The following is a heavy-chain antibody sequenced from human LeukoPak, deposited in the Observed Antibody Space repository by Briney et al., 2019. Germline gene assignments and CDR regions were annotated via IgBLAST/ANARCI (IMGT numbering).Heavy chain of an antibody. Sequence: GGSLRLSCAASGFTFSSYSMNWVRQAPGKGLEWVSSISSSSSYIYYADSVKGRFTISRDNAKNSLYLQMNSLRAEDTAVYYCARGTPRIRSGYYLIGFAFDIWGQGTMVTVSS. D-gene: IGHD3-22*01. CDR3: ARGTPRIRSGYYLIGFAFDI. J-gene: IGHJ3*02. CDR2: ISSSSSYI. CDR1: GFTFSSYS. V-gene: IGHV3-21*01.